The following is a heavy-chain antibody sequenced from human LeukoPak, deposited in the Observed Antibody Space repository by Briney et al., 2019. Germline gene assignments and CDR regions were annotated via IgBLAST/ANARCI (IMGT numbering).Heavy chain of an antibody. Sequence: PGGSLRLSCAASGFTFSDHAMSWVRQAPGKGLEWVSSISGAGYSTYYADSVKGRFTISRANSRNTVSLQMDSLRAEDTAVYYCAKDDYSGYDQTFDYWGQGTLVTVSS. D-gene: IGHD5-12*01. J-gene: IGHJ4*02. V-gene: IGHV3-23*01. CDR3: AKDDYSGYDQTFDY. CDR2: ISGAGYST. CDR1: GFTFSDHA.